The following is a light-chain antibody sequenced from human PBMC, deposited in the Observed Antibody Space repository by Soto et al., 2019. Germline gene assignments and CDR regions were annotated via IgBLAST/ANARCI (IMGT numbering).Light chain of an antibody. Sequence: QSALTQPPSVSGSPGQSVAISCTGTSSDVGSYNRVAWYQQPPGTAPKLIISEVNNRPSGVPDRFSGSKSGNTASLTISGLQAEDEADYYCSSYTSTNTYVFGTGTEVTVL. CDR3: SSYTSTNTYV. CDR2: EVN. CDR1: SSDVGSYNR. J-gene: IGLJ1*01. V-gene: IGLV2-18*02.